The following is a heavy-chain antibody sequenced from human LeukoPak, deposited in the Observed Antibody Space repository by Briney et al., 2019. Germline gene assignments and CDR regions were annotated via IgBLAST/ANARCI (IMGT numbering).Heavy chain of an antibody. CDR2: IYHSRST. CDR1: GGSISSSSYY. D-gene: IGHD6-6*01. V-gene: IGHV4-39*07. Sequence: PSETLSLTCTVSGGSISSSSYYWGWIRQPPGKGLEWIGSIYHSRSTYYNPSLKSRVTISVDTSKNQFSLKLSSVTAADTAVYYCARGVARSSKFHFSYYFDYWGQGTLVTVSS. CDR3: ARGVARSSKFHFSYYFDY. J-gene: IGHJ4*02.